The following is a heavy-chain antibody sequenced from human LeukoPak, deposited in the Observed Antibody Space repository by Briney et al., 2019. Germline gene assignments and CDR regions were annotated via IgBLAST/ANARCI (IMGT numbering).Heavy chain of an antibody. CDR1: GYTFTSYY. Sequence: ASVKVSCKASGYTFTSYYMHWVRQALGQGLEWMGKINPSGGSTSYAQKFQGRVTMTRDTSTSTVYMELSSLRSEDTAVYYCAANTPRVVREDAFDIWGQGTMVTVSS. CDR3: AANTPRVVREDAFDI. V-gene: IGHV1-46*01. J-gene: IGHJ3*02. CDR2: INPSGGST. D-gene: IGHD2-21*01.